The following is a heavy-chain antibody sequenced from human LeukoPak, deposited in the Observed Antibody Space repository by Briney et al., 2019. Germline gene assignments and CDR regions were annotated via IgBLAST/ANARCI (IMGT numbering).Heavy chain of an antibody. CDR2: IYTSGST. Sequence: SETLSLTCTVSGGSISSYYWSWIRQPAGKGLEWIGRIYTSGSTNYNPSLKSRVTMSVDTSKNQFSLKLSSVTAADTAVYYCARDSPYYDLWSVAEWFDPWGQGTLVTVSS. J-gene: IGHJ5*02. CDR1: GGSISSYY. D-gene: IGHD3-3*01. CDR3: ARDSPYYDLWSVAEWFDP. V-gene: IGHV4-4*07.